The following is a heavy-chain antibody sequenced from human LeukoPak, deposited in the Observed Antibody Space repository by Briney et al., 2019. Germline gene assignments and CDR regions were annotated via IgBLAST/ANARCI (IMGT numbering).Heavy chain of an antibody. Sequence: QAGGSLRLSCAASGFTFSSFAMSWVRQAPGKGLEWVSVISGGGSSTYYADSVKGRFTISRDNSKNTLYLQMNSLRAEDTAVYYCAKVGSSSWFLNWGQGTLVTVSS. J-gene: IGHJ4*02. CDR1: GFTFSSFA. D-gene: IGHD6-13*01. V-gene: IGHV3-23*01. CDR3: AKVGSSSWFLN. CDR2: ISGGGSST.